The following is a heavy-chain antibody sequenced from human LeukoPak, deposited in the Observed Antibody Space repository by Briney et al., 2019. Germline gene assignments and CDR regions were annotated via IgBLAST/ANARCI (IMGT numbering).Heavy chain of an antibody. CDR2: ISGHGSDGTT. CDR1: GFTFTSYC. CDR3: AKYSHENSGFYDY. Sequence: PGGTLRLSCAFSGFTFTSYCLSWVRLPPAKGLEWVLGISGHGSDGTTYYAASVRRRITISSDTTKNTLHLQMNILRADDAAVYYCAKYSHENSGFYDYWGEGNLVTVSS. D-gene: IGHD3-22*01. J-gene: IGHJ4*02. V-gene: IGHV3-23*01.